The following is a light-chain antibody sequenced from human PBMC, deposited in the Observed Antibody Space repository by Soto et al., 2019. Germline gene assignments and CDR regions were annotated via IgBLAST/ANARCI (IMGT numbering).Light chain of an antibody. Sequence: QSVLTQPPSASGSPGQSVTISCTGTSSDVGAYNYVSWYQQYPGKAPKLMIYEVTKRPSGVPDRFSGSKSGNTASLTVSGLQAGDEADYYCTSYVGNDIWVFGGGTKVTVL. J-gene: IGLJ3*02. CDR3: TSYVGNDIWV. CDR2: EVT. V-gene: IGLV2-8*01. CDR1: SSDVGAYNY.